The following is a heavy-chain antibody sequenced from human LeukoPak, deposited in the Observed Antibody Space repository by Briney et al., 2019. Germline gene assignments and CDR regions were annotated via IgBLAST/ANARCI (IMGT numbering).Heavy chain of an antibody. CDR1: GGSFSGYY. J-gene: IGHJ4*02. Sequence: SETLSLTCAVYGGSFSGYYWSWIRQPPGKGLEWIGEINHSGSTNYNPSLKSRVTISVDTSKSQFSLKLSSVTAADTAVYYCARFYDSSGYYHVQSFDYWGQGTLVTVSS. CDR3: ARFYDSSGYYHVQSFDY. V-gene: IGHV4-34*01. D-gene: IGHD3-22*01. CDR2: INHSGST.